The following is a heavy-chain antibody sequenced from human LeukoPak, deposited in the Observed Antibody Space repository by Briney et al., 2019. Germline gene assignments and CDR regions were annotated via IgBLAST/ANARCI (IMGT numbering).Heavy chain of an antibody. CDR1: GYTFTGYD. J-gene: IGHJ4*02. CDR2: VNPKSGNS. Sequence: GASVKVSCRASGYTFTGYDINWVRQATGQGLEWMGWVNPKSGNSGYAQKFQGRVTMTRDTSISTAYMELSSLRSEDTAVYYCARRGALGDDSRSYFGYWGQGSLVTVSS. V-gene: IGHV1-8*01. D-gene: IGHD3-22*01. CDR3: ARRGALGDDSRSYFGY.